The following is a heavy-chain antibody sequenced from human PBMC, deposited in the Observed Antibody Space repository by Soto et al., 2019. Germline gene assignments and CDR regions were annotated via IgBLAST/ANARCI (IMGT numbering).Heavy chain of an antibody. Sequence: PSETLSLSCAVSGGSLSSSAYSWSWIRQPPGKGLEWIGFIYQSGSTYYNPSLKSRVTMSLDRPKNQFSLKLSSVTAADTAVYYCARELLFYDSDGFSWHDAHDISGQGTMVPVSS. CDR2: IYQSGST. V-gene: IGHV4-30-2*01. CDR1: GGSLSSSAYS. CDR3: ARELLFYDSDGFSWHDAHDI. J-gene: IGHJ3*02. D-gene: IGHD3-22*01.